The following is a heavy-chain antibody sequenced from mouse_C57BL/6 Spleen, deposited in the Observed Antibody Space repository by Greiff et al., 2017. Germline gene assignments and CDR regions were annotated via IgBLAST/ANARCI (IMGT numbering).Heavy chain of an antibody. V-gene: IGHV1-52*01. CDR3: ASIYDYDGAMDY. CDR2: IDPSDSET. D-gene: IGHD2-4*01. CDR1: GYTFTSYW. J-gene: IGHJ4*01. Sequence: QVQLQQPGAELVRPGSSVKLSCKASGYTFTSYWMHWVKQRPIQGLEWIGNIDPSDSETHYNQKFKDKATLTVDKSSSTAYMQLSSLTSEDSAVYYCASIYDYDGAMDYWGQGTSVTVSS.